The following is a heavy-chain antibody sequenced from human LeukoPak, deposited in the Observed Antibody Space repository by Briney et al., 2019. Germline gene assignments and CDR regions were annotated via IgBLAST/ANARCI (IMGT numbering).Heavy chain of an antibody. D-gene: IGHD2-15*01. CDR2: IYTSGST. CDR1: GDSISSYY. J-gene: IGHJ4*02. V-gene: IGHV4-4*07. CDR3: AREGWYHHGGYFDY. Sequence: SETLSLTCTVSGDSISSYYWSWIRQPAGKGLEWIGRIYTSGSTNYNPSLKSRVTISVDTSKNQFSLKLSSVTAADTAVYYCAREGWYHHGGYFDYWGQGTLVTVSS.